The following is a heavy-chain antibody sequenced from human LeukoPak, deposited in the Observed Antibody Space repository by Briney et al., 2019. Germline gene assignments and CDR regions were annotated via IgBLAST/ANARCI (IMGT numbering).Heavy chain of an antibody. Sequence: GGSLRLSCAASGFTFSSYAMHWVRQAPVKGLEWVAVISYDGSNKYYADSVKGRFTISRDNSKNTLYLQMNSLRAEDTAVYYCARDLGSGSFDYWGQGTLVTVSS. D-gene: IGHD3-10*01. CDR3: ARDLGSGSFDY. V-gene: IGHV3-30-3*01. CDR2: ISYDGSNK. CDR1: GFTFSSYA. J-gene: IGHJ4*02.